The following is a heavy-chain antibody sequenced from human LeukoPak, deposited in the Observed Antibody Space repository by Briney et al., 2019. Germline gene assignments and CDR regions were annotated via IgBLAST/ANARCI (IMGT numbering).Heavy chain of an antibody. J-gene: IGHJ4*02. CDR3: TTRTTTTIY. V-gene: IGHV3-15*07. D-gene: IGHD1-7*01. CDR2: IASNTDGGTT. Sequence: GGSLRLSCAASHFTFTNRRMNWVRQAPGKGLEWVGRIASNTDGGTTDYAAPVKGRFTISRDDSKNALYLQMNSLKTEDTALYYCTTRTTTTIYWGQGTLVTVSS. CDR1: HFTFTNRR.